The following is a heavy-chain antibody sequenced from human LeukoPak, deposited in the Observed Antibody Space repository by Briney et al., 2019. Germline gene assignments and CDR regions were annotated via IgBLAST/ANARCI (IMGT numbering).Heavy chain of an antibody. CDR3: ARVDYGDYGFDY. CDR1: GFXVSSNY. D-gene: IGHD4-17*01. Sequence: PGGSLRLSCAASGFXVSSNYMSWVRQAPGKGLGWVSVIYSGGSTYYADSVKGRFTISRDNSKNTLYLQMNSLRAEDTAVYYCARVDYGDYGFDYWGQGTLVTVSS. V-gene: IGHV3-66*01. J-gene: IGHJ4*02. CDR2: IYSGGST.